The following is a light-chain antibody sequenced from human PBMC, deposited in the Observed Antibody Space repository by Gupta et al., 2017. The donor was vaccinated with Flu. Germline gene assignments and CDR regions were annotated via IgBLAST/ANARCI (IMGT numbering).Light chain of an antibody. CDR1: SIGGET. J-gene: IGLJ2*01. Sequence: GKTTTITCAANSIGGETDNWYQRQPGHAPMVINFDNNERTSGIPGGFTCSNGAHTATLTISRVEAVDADDYYYQVCDSRSYHFVFGGGTKMTVL. V-gene: IGLV3-21*03. CDR3: QVCDSRSYHFV. CDR2: DNN.